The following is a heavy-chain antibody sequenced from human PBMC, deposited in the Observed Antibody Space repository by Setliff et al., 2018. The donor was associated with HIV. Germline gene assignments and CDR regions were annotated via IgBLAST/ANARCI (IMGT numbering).Heavy chain of an antibody. V-gene: IGHV1-46*01. CDR2: INRSGGIT. CDR3: ARGYGAFDI. J-gene: IGHJ3*02. CDR1: GYTFTSYS. Sequence: ASVKVSCKASGYTFTSYSMHWVRQAPGQGLEWMGIINRSGGITNYAQKFQGRVTMTRDTSTSTVYMEVRSLRSDDTAVYYCARGYGAFDIWGQGTMVTVS. D-gene: IGHD4-17*01.